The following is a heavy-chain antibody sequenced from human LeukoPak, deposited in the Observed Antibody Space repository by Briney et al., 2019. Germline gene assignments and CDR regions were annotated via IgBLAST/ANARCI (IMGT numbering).Heavy chain of an antibody. V-gene: IGHV2-5*01. CDR3: AHIPTVTTFDY. J-gene: IGHJ4*02. CDR2: IYWNDDK. D-gene: IGHD4-17*01. Sequence: SSPTLVNPTQTLTLTCTFSGFSLSTSGVGVGWIRQPPGEALEWLALIYWNDDKRYSPSLKSRLTITKGTSRNQVVLTMSNMDPVDTATYYCAHIPTVTTFDYWGQGTLVTVSS. CDR1: GFSLSTSGVG.